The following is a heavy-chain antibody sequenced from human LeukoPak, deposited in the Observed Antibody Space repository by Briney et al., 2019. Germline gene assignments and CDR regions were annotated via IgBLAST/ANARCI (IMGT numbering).Heavy chain of an antibody. V-gene: IGHV1-2*02. J-gene: IGHJ3*02. Sequence: ASVKVCFKASGYTFTVYFMHWVRQAPGQGLEWMGWINPNSGGTNYAQKFQGRVTMTRDTSISTAYMELSRLTSDDTAVYYCARDILTDDAFDIWGQGTMVTVSS. CDR1: GYTFTVYF. D-gene: IGHD7-27*01. CDR2: INPNSGGT. CDR3: ARDILTDDAFDI.